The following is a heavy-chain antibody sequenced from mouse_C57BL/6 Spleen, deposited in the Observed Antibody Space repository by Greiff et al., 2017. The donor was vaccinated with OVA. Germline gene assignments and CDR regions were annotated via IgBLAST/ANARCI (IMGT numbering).Heavy chain of an antibody. J-gene: IGHJ3*01. V-gene: IGHV1-15*01. D-gene: IGHD2-9*01. CDR2: IDPETGGT. Sequence: VQLQESGAELVRPGASVKLSCKASGYTFTDYEMHWVKQTPVHGLEWIGAIDPETGGTAYNQKFKGKAILTADKSSSTAYMELRSLTSEDSAVYYCTITYYGYDAGFAYWGQGTLVTVSA. CDR3: TITYYGYDAGFAY. CDR1: GYTFTDYE.